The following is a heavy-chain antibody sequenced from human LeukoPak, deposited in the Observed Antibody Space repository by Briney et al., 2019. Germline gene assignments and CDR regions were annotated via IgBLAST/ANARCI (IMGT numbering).Heavy chain of an antibody. J-gene: IGHJ4*02. Sequence: GGSLRLSCAASGFTFSSYSMNWVRQAPGKGLEWFSSISSSSSYIYYADSVKGRFTISRDNSKNTLYLQVNSLRPEDTAVYYCTRDLSGHYSIDYWGQGTLVTVSS. V-gene: IGHV3-21*01. D-gene: IGHD3-22*01. CDR1: GFTFSSYS. CDR3: TRDLSGHYSIDY. CDR2: ISSSSSYI.